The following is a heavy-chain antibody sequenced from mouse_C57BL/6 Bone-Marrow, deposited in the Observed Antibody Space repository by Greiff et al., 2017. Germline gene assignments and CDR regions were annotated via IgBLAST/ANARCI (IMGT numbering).Heavy chain of an antibody. Sequence: EVHLVESGEGLVKPGGSLKLSCAASGFTFSSSAMSWVRQTPEKRLEWVAYISSGGDYIYYADTVKGRFTISRDNARNTLYLQMSSLKSEDTAMYYCTREYFSWFAYWGQGTLVTVSA. CDR1: GFTFSSSA. J-gene: IGHJ3*01. D-gene: IGHD5-1*01. CDR2: ISSGGDYI. CDR3: TREYFSWFAY. V-gene: IGHV5-9-1*02.